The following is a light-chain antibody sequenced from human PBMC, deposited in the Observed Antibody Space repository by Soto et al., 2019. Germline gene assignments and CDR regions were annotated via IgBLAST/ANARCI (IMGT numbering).Light chain of an antibody. V-gene: IGKV3-11*01. J-gene: IGKJ1*01. Sequence: EIVLTQSPATLSFSPGERATLSCRASQSVSSYLAWYQQKPGQAPRLLIYDISNRATGIPARFSGSGSGTDFTLTIARLEPGDFAVYYCQQYGNSPQTFGQGTKVDIK. CDR3: QQYGNSPQT. CDR1: QSVSSY. CDR2: DIS.